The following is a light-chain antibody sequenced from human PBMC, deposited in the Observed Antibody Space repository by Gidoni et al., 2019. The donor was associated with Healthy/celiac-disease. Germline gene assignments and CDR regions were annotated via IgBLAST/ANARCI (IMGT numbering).Light chain of an antibody. V-gene: IGKV1-39*01. J-gene: IGKJ5*01. CDR2: AAS. CDR3: QQSYSTPFT. CDR1: QSISSY. Sequence: IQLTQSPSSLSASVGDRVTITCRASQSISSYLNWYQQKPGKAPKLLIYAASSLQSGVPSRFSGSGSGTDFTLTISSLQPEDFATYYCQQSYSTPFTFDRGTRLEIK.